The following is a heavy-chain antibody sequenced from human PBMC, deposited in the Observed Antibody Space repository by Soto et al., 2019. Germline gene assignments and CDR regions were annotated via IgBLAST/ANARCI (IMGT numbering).Heavy chain of an antibody. D-gene: IGHD1-20*01. Sequence: SETLSLTCAVYGGSFSGYYWSWIRQPPGKGLEWIGEINHSGSTNYNPSLKSRVTISVDTSKNQFSLKLSSVTAADTAVYYCARGVRITGTTALDYWGQGTLVTVSS. CDR2: INHSGST. CDR1: GGSFSGYY. J-gene: IGHJ4*02. V-gene: IGHV4-34*01. CDR3: ARGVRITGTTALDY.